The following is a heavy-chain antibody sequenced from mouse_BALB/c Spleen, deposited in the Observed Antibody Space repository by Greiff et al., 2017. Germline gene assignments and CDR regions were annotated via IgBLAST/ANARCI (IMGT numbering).Heavy chain of an antibody. Sequence: EVKLMESGPGLVKPSQSLSLTCSVTGYSITSGYYWNWIRQFPGNKLEWMGYISYDGSNNYNPSLKNRISITRDTSKNQFFLKLNSVTTEDTATYYCARVELLYYFDYWGQGTTLTVSS. CDR2: ISYDGSN. D-gene: IGHD2-1*01. V-gene: IGHV3-6*02. J-gene: IGHJ2*01. CDR1: GYSITSGYY. CDR3: ARVELLYYFDY.